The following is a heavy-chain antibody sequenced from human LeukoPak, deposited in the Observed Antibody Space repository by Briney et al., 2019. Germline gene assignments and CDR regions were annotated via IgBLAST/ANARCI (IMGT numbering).Heavy chain of an antibody. V-gene: IGHV4-38-2*02. J-gene: IGHJ6*03. D-gene: IGHD3-10*01. CDR1: GGSISSYY. Sequence: PSETLSLTCTVSGGSISSYYWSWIRQPPGKGLEWIGSIYHSGSTYYNPSLKSRVTISVDTSKNQFSLKLSSVTAADTAVYYCAKDSAFYYIDVWGKGTTVIISS. CDR3: AKDSAFYYIDV. CDR2: IYHSGST.